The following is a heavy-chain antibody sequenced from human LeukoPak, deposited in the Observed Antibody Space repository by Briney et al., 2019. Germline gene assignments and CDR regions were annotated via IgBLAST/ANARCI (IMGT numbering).Heavy chain of an antibody. V-gene: IGHV3-21*01. CDR2: ITSGSVYI. CDR1: GFTFSRFS. CDR3: ARPRTPYYYDSSGYYPGFDV. J-gene: IGHJ3*01. D-gene: IGHD3-22*01. Sequence: GGSLSLSCAASGFTFSRFSMNWVRQAPGKGLEWVSSITSGSVYIYYADSVKGRFTISRDNTKNSLYLQLTSLRAEDTAVYYCARPRTPYYYDSSGYYPGFDVWGQGTVVTVST.